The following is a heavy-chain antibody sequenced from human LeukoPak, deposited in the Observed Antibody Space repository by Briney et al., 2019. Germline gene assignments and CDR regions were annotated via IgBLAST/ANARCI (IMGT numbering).Heavy chain of an antibody. CDR2: INHSGST. Sequence: PSETLSLTCTVSGGSISSYYWSWIRQPPGKGLEWIGEINHSGSTNYNPSLKSRVTISVDTSKNQFSLKLSSVTAADTAVYYCARRWKSYYYGSGRSPFDPWGQGTLVTVSS. D-gene: IGHD3-10*01. CDR3: ARRWKSYYYGSGRSPFDP. CDR1: GGSISSYY. V-gene: IGHV4-34*01. J-gene: IGHJ5*02.